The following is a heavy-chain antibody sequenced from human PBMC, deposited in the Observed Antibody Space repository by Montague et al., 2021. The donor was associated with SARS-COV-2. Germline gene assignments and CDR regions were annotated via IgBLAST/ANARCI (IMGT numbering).Heavy chain of an antibody. J-gene: IGHJ4*02. CDR1: GGSISSYY. D-gene: IGHD3-10*01. V-gene: IGHV4-59*01. Sequence: SETLSLTCTVSGGSISSYYWSWIRQPPGEGLEWIGYIYYSGSTNYNPSLKSRVTISVDTSKNQFSLKLSSVTAADTAVYYCAREGGGSGSYYYSFDYWGQGTLVTVSS. CDR2: IYYSGST. CDR3: AREGGGSGSYYYSFDY.